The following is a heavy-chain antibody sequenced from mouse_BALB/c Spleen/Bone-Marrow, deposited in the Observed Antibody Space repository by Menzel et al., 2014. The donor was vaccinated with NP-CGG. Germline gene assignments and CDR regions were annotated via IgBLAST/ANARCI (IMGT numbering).Heavy chain of an antibody. D-gene: IGHD1-2*01. CDR2: INPSTGYT. V-gene: IGHV1-7*01. Sequence: VQLQQSGAELAKPGASEKMSCKASGYTFTSYWMHWVKQRPGQVLEWIGYINPSTGYTEYNLKFKDKATLTADKSSSTSYIQLSILTSEDSAVYYCASPYGYEDYSAMDYWCQGTSVTVSS. CDR3: ASPYGYEDYSAMDY. CDR1: GYTFTSYW. J-gene: IGHJ4*01.